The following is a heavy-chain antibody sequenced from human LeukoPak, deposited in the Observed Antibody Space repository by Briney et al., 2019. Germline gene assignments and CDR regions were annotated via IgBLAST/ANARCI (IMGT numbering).Heavy chain of an antibody. CDR2: ISYDGSNK. CDR1: GFTFSSYA. V-gene: IGHV3-30*04. J-gene: IGHJ6*03. D-gene: IGHD5-24*01. Sequence: GRSLRLSCAASGFTFSSYAMHWVRQAPGKGLEWVAVISYDGSNKYYADSVKGRFTISRDNSKNTLYLQMNSLRAEDTAVYYCARGPRRRDGYNWSPRGRYYYYMDVWGKGTTVTVSS. CDR3: ARGPRRRDGYNWSPRGRYYYYMDV.